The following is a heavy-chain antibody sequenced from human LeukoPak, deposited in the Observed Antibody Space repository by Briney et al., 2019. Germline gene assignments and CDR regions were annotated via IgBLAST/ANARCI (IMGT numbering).Heavy chain of an antibody. CDR3: ARDWRGDSGTHTIDY. Sequence: ASVKVSCKASGYTFTIYGISWVRQAPGQGLERMGWISSYNGNTNYAQKLQGRVTMTTDTSTSTAYMELTSLRSDDTAVYYCARDWRGDSGTHTIDYWGQGTLVTVSS. D-gene: IGHD3-10*01. V-gene: IGHV1-18*04. J-gene: IGHJ4*02. CDR2: ISSYNGNT. CDR1: GYTFTIYG.